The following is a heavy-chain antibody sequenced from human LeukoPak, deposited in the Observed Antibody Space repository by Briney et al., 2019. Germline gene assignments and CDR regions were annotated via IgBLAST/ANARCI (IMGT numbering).Heavy chain of an antibody. D-gene: IGHD6-13*01. V-gene: IGHV4-34*01. J-gene: IGHJ4*02. Sequence: SETLSLTCAVYGGSFSGYYWSWIRQPPGKGLEWIGEINHSGSTNYNPSLKSRVTISVDTSKNQFSLKLSSVTAADTAVYYCARDPDNLGIVAAGPFDYWGQGTLVTVSS. CDR3: ARDPDNLGIVAAGPFDY. CDR1: GGSFSGYY. CDR2: INHSGST.